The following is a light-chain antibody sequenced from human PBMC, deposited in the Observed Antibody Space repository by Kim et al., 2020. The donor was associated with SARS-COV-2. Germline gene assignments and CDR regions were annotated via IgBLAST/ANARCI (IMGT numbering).Light chain of an antibody. Sequence: DILMTQSPDSLAVSLGERATFNCKSSQSVLYNSNNKNYLAWYQQKPGQPPKLLIYWASTRESGVPDRFSGSGSGTDFTLTISSLQAEDVGAYYCQQYYSIPYTFGQGTKLEI. J-gene: IGKJ2*01. CDR2: WAS. CDR1: QSVLYNSNNKNY. CDR3: QQYYSIPYT. V-gene: IGKV4-1*01.